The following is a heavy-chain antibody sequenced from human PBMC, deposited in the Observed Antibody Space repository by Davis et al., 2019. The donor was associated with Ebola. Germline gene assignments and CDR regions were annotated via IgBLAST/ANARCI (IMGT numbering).Heavy chain of an antibody. CDR3: AKDTGRGGIAPAGTIDY. V-gene: IGHV3-21*04. Sequence: PGGSLRLSCAASGFTFSSYSMNWVRQAPGKGLEWVSSISSSSSYIYYADSVKGRFTISRDNSKNSLYLQMNSLRPEDTALYYCAKDTGRGGIAPAGTIDYWGQGTLVTVSS. D-gene: IGHD6-13*01. CDR1: GFTFSSYS. J-gene: IGHJ4*02. CDR2: ISSSSSYI.